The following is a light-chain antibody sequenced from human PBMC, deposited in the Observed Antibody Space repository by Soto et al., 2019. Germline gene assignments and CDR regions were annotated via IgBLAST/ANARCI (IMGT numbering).Light chain of an antibody. CDR3: QQRSDWPPIT. Sequence: EVVMTQSPATLSVSPGEGVTLSCRASQGIGDTLAWYQQKPGQSPRLLXYDASNRATGIPARFSGSGSGTDFTLTISSLEPEDFAAYYCQQRSDWPPITFGQGTRLEIK. CDR2: DAS. CDR1: QGIGDT. J-gene: IGKJ5*01. V-gene: IGKV3-11*01.